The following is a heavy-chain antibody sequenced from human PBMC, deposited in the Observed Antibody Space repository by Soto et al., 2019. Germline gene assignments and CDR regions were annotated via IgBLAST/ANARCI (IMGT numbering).Heavy chain of an antibody. CDR1: GFTVSNNY. Sequence: EVQLVESGGGLIQPGGSLRLSCAVSGFTVSNNYMSWVRQAPGKGLEGISVIYSGGYTAYGDSVKGRFTISRDNSKNTLFLQMNTLGSAAPAVFYWATQPGGGGYWGQGTLVTVSS. CDR3: ATQPGGGGY. V-gene: IGHV3-53*01. J-gene: IGHJ4*02. D-gene: IGHD3-10*01. CDR2: IYSGGYT.